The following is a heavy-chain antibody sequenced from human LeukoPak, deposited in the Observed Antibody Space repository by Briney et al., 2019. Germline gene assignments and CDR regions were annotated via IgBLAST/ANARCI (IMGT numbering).Heavy chain of an antibody. CDR3: ARNPRDAFDI. CDR2: IYTSGST. Sequence: SETLSLTCTVSGGSISSGNYFWSWIRQPAGKGLEWIGRIYTSGSTNYNPSLKSRVTISVDTSKNQFSLKLSSVTAADTAVYYCARNPRDAFDIWGQGTMVTVSS. J-gene: IGHJ3*02. CDR1: GGSISSGNYF. V-gene: IGHV4-61*02.